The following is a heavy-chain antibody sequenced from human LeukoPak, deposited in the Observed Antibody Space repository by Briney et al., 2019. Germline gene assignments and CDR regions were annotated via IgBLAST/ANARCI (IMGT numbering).Heavy chain of an antibody. CDR3: ARVDWLSTTGGNFDY. CDR2: IYYSGST. D-gene: IGHD3-9*01. Sequence: SETLSLTXTVSGGSISSSSYYWGWIRQPPGKGLEWIGSIYYSGSTYYNPSLKSRVTISVDTSKNQFSLKLSSVTAADTAVYYCARVDWLSTTGGNFDYWGQGTLVTVSS. V-gene: IGHV4-39*01. CDR1: GGSISSSSYY. J-gene: IGHJ4*02.